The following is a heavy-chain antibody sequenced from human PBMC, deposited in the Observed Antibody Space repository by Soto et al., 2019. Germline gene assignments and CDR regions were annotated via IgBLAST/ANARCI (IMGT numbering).Heavy chain of an antibody. Sequence: GESLKISCNASGFSLNTYWIGWVRQKPGKGLEWMGSIFPGDSDTRYSPSFQGQVIISADRSISTAYLQWRSLKASDTAIYYCARQGRPYSGSGYYYGMGVWGQGTTVTVSS. CDR3: ARQGRPYSGSGYYYGMGV. J-gene: IGHJ6*02. CDR2: IFPGDSDT. V-gene: IGHV5-51*01. D-gene: IGHD6-6*01. CDR1: GFSLNTYW.